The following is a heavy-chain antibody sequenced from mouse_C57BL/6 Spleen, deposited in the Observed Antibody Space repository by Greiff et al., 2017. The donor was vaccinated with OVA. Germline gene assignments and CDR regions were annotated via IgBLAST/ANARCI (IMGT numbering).Heavy chain of an antibody. J-gene: IGHJ4*01. CDR1: GYTFTSYW. D-gene: IGHD2-2*01. CDR3: ARGGLRRGYAMDY. V-gene: IGHV1-69*01. Sequence: QVQLQQSGAELVMPGASVKLSCKASGYTFTSYWMHWVKQRPGQGLEWIGEIDPSDSYTNYNQKFKGKSTLTVDKSSSTAYMQLSSLTSEDSAVYYCARGGLRRGYAMDYWGQGTSVTVSS. CDR2: IDPSDSYT.